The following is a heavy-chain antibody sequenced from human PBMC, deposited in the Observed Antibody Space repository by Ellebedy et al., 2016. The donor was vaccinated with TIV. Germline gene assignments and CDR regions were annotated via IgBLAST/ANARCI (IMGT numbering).Heavy chain of an antibody. V-gene: IGHV3-53*01. J-gene: IGHJ5*02. CDR2: LYSGDVS. D-gene: IGHD3-10*01. Sequence: GESLKISCAVSGFPVTGNYLSWVRQVPGQGLEWVSILYSGDVSYYADSGKGRFTISRDKSTNPVSIQMTSLRAEDTGVYYCAILQRRGLTPDKSWGQGTLVTVTS. CDR3: AILQRRGLTPDKS. CDR1: GFPVTGNY.